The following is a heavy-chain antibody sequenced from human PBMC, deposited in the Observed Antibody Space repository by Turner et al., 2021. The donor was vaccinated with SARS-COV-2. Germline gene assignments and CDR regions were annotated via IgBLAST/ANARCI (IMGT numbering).Heavy chain of an antibody. J-gene: IGHJ4*02. Sequence: EVQLVETVGGVVQPGGSPRLYCLASGLTFSGHYMDWVRQAPGRGLGWVGQIKSQTASYITTYATSVKGRFTISRDDSKDSVFLQMDGLKTEDTAVYYCADVGSTSLRVWGQGTLVTVSS. CDR1: GLTFSGHY. CDR3: ADVGSTSLRV. V-gene: IGHV3-72*01. D-gene: IGHD1-26*01. CDR2: IKSQTASYIT.